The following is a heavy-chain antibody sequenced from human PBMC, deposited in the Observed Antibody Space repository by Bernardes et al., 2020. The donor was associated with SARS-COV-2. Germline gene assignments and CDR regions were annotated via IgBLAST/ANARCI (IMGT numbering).Heavy chain of an antibody. D-gene: IGHD5-18*01. Sequence: SVKVSCKASGGTFSSYAISWVRQAPGQGLEWMGGIIPIFGTANYAQKFQGRVTITADESTSTAYMELSSLRSEDTAVYYCARARGIQLQFGSVSFDPWGQGTLVTVSS. CDR3: ARARGIQLQFGSVSFDP. CDR2: IIPIFGTA. V-gene: IGHV1-69*13. J-gene: IGHJ5*02. CDR1: GGTFSSYA.